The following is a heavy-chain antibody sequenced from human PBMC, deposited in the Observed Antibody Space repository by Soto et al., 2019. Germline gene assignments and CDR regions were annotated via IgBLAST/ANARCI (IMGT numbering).Heavy chain of an antibody. CDR3: ARGDNPPMLDY. Sequence: GGSLRLSCAASGFIFSSYGMHWVRQAPGKGLERVAVIWYDGSNKYYADSVKGRFTVSRDNSKNTLYLQMNTLTVEDTAMYYCARGDNPPMLDYWGQGTLVTVSS. V-gene: IGHV3-33*01. J-gene: IGHJ4*02. CDR2: IWYDGSNK. D-gene: IGHD2-2*01. CDR1: GFIFSSYG.